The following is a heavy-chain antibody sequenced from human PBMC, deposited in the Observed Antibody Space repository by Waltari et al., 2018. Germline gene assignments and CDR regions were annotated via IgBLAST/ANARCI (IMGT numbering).Heavy chain of an antibody. V-gene: IGHV3-7*01. J-gene: IGHJ3*02. D-gene: IGHD3-16*02. Sequence: EVQLVESGGGLVQRGGSLRLSCAASGFTFSSYWMTWVRQAPGKGLRWVANIRQDGSAKYYAVSLKGGCTISRDNAENSLFLQMNSLRADDTALYYCAAVNTFDIWGQGTMVTVSS. CDR1: GFTFSSYW. CDR3: AAVNTFDI. CDR2: IRQDGSAK.